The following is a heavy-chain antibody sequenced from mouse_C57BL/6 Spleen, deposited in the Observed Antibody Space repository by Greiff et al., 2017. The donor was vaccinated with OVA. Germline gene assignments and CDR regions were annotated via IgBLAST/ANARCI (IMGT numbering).Heavy chain of an antibody. J-gene: IGHJ2*01. CDR1: GYTFTSYG. CDR2: IYPRSGNT. D-gene: IGHD1-1*01. V-gene: IGHV1-81*01. CDR3: ARWLNYYGSSFDY. Sequence: VMLVESGAELARPGASVKLSCKASGYTFTSYGISWVKQRTGQGLEWIGEIYPRSGNTYYNEKFKGKATLTADKSSSTAYMELRSLTSEDSAVYFCARWLNYYGSSFDYWGQGTTLTVSS.